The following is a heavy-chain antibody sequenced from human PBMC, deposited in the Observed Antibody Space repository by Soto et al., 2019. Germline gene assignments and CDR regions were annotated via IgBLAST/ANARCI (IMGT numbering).Heavy chain of an antibody. V-gene: IGHV1-69*13. CDR1: GGTFSSYA. J-gene: IGHJ4*02. Sequence: GASVKVSCKASGGTFSSYAISWVRQAPGQGLEWMGGIIPIFGTANYAQKFQGRVTITADESTSTAYMELSSLRSEDTAVYYCAREGAITGTFDYRGQGTLVTVSS. CDR3: AREGAITGTFDY. D-gene: IGHD1-20*01. CDR2: IIPIFGTA.